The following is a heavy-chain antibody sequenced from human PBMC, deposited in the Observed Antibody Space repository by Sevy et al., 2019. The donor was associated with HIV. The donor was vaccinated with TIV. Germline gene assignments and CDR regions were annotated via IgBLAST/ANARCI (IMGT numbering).Heavy chain of an antibody. CDR3: AGSGYSGSYRSRNWFDP. CDR1: GYTFTSYD. V-gene: IGHV1-8*01. CDR2: MNPNRGNT. J-gene: IGHJ5*02. Sequence: ASVKVSCKASGYTFTSYDINWVRQATGQGLEWMGWMNPNRGNTGYAQKFQGRVTMTRNTSIGTAYMGLSSLRSEDTAVYYCAGSGYSGSYRSRNWFDPWGQGTLVTVSS. D-gene: IGHD1-26*01.